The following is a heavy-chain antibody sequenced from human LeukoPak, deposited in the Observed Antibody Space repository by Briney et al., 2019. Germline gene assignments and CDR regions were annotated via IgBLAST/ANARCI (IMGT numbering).Heavy chain of an antibody. CDR3: AREIHFDSSGQRTLHAFDI. CDR1: GGSISSYY. V-gene: IGHV4-59*01. J-gene: IGHJ3*02. D-gene: IGHD3-22*01. Sequence: SETLSLTCTVSGGSISSYYWSWIRQPPGKGLEWIGYIYYSGSTNYNPSLKSRVTISLDTSKNQFSLNLSSVTAADTAVYYCAREIHFDSSGQRTLHAFDIWGQGTMVTVSS. CDR2: IYYSGST.